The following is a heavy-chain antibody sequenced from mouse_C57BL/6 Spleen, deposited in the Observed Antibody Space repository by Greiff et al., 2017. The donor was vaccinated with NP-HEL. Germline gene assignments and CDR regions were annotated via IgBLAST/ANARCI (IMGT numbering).Heavy chain of an antibody. J-gene: IGHJ3*01. CDR1: GFNIKDYY. CDR2: IDPEDGDT. CDR3: TTPYYGSSPWFAY. D-gene: IGHD1-1*01. Sequence: VQLKQSGAELVRPGASVKLSCTASGFNIKDYYMHWVKQRPEQGLEWIGRIDPEDGDTEYAPKFQGKATMTADTSSNTAYLQLSSLTSEDTAVYYCTTPYYGSSPWFAYWGQGNLVNVSA. V-gene: IGHV14-1*01.